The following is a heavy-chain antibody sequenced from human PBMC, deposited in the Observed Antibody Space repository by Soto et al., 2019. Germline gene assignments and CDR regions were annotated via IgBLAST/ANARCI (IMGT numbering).Heavy chain of an antibody. Sequence: SETLSLTCTVSGGSSSSSSCYWGWIRQPPGKGLEWIGSIYYSGSTYYNPSLKSRVTISVDTSKNQFSLKLSSVTAADTAVYYCARQGATGIHNWFDPWGQGTLVTVSS. CDR1: GGSSSSSSCY. D-gene: IGHD1-26*01. CDR2: IYYSGST. CDR3: ARQGATGIHNWFDP. J-gene: IGHJ5*02. V-gene: IGHV4-39*01.